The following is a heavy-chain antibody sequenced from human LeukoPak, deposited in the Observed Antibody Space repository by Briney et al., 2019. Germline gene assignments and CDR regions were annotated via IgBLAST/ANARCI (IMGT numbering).Heavy chain of an antibody. D-gene: IGHD7-27*01. CDR2: IYTSGST. Sequence: SETLPLTCTVSGGSISSGSYYWSWIRQPAGKGLEWIGRIYTSGSTNYNPSLKSRVTISVDTSKNQFSLKLSSVTAADTAVYYCASMGIWGAFDIWGQGTMVTVSS. CDR1: GGSISSGSYY. J-gene: IGHJ3*02. V-gene: IGHV4-61*02. CDR3: ASMGIWGAFDI.